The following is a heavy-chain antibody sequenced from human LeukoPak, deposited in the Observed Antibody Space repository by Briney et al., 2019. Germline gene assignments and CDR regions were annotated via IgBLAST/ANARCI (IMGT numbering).Heavy chain of an antibody. Sequence: PGGSLRLSCAASGFTVITNDMTWVRQAPGKGLEWVSDISGSGGSTYYADSVKGRFTISRDNSKNTLYLQLNSLRAEDTAVYYCAKMGNYYYYMDVWGKGTTVTVSS. CDR3: AKMGNYYYYMDV. J-gene: IGHJ6*03. CDR2: ISGSGGST. CDR1: GFTVITND. V-gene: IGHV3-23*01. D-gene: IGHD1-26*01.